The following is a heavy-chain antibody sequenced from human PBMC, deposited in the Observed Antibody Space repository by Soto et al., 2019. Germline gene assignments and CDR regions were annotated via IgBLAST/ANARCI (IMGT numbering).Heavy chain of an antibody. Sequence: ASVKVSCKASGYTFTSYGISWVRQAPGQGLEWMGWISAYNGNTNYAQKLQGRVTMTTDTSTSTAYMELRSLRSDDTAVYYCARGVGYYDFWSGYYTGNWFDHWGQGTLVTVSS. CDR3: ARGVGYYDFWSGYYTGNWFDH. J-gene: IGHJ5*02. CDR1: GYTFTSYG. CDR2: ISAYNGNT. V-gene: IGHV1-18*01. D-gene: IGHD3-3*01.